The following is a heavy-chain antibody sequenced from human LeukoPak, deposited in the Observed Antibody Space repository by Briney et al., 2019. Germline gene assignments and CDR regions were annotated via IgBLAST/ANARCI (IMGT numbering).Heavy chain of an antibody. D-gene: IGHD3-22*01. Sequence: SETLSLTCTVSGGSISSGSYYWSWIRQPAGKGLEWIGRIYTSGSTTYNPSLKSRVTISVDTSKNQFSLKLSSVTAADTAVYFCAREGQDYDSSGHSYFYFYLDVWGKGTTVTISS. CDR1: GGSISSGSYY. V-gene: IGHV4-61*02. CDR3: AREGQDYDSSGHSYFYFYLDV. CDR2: IYTSGST. J-gene: IGHJ6*03.